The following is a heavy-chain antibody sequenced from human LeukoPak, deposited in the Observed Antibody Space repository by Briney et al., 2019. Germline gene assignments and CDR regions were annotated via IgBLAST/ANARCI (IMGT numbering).Heavy chain of an antibody. CDR1: GYTFTSYD. V-gene: IGHV1-8*01. CDR3: ARSRITIFGVVTNPNPHYYYYGMDV. Sequence: ASVKVSCKASGYTFTSYDINWVRQATGQGLEWMGWMNPNSGNTDYAQKFQGRVTMTRNTSISTAYMELSSLRSEDTAVYYCARSRITIFGVVTNPNPHYYYYGMDVWGQGTTVTVSS. J-gene: IGHJ6*02. D-gene: IGHD3-3*01. CDR2: MNPNSGNT.